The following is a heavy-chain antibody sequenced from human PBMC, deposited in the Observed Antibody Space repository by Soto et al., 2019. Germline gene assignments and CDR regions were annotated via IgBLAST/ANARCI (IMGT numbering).Heavy chain of an antibody. V-gene: IGHV3-74*01. CDR2: INGDGSRT. CDR1: GFTFSSYW. Sequence: GGSLRLSCAASGFTFSSYWMHWVRQAPGKGLVWVSRINGDGSRTTYADSVKGRFTISRDNAKNTLYLQMNSLTAEDTAVYYCANGQASIGTDVWGQGTTATVSS. CDR3: ANGQASIGTDV. D-gene: IGHD1-26*01. J-gene: IGHJ6*02.